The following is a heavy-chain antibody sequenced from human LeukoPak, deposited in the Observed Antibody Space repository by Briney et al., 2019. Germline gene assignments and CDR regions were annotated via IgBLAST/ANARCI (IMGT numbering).Heavy chain of an antibody. V-gene: IGHV1-2*02. CDR2: INPNSGGT. J-gene: IGHJ5*02. D-gene: IGHD2-15*01. CDR1: GYTFTGYY. Sequence: GASVKVSCKASGYTFTGYYMHWVRQAPGQGLEWMGWINPNSGGTNYAQKFQGMFTMTRDTSISTAYMELSRLRSDDTAVYYCARPYCSGGSCSNWFDPWGQGTLVTVSS. CDR3: ARPYCSGGSCSNWFDP.